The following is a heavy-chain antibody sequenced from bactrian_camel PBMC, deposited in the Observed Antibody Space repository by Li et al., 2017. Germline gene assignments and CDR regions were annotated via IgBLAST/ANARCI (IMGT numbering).Heavy chain of an antibody. D-gene: IGHD1*01. Sequence: HVQLVESGGGSVQAGGSLQLSCKINRFTFGGRIMGWRRQAPGSECELVSTIERDGTTYYADSVKGRFTISRDNAKNTLYLKLNSLKIEDTAMYYCAKAEMGWILASLNYWGQGTQVTVS. CDR1: RFTFGGRI. CDR2: IERDGTT. J-gene: IGHJ4*01. V-gene: IGHV3S55*01. CDR3: AKAEMGWILASLNY.